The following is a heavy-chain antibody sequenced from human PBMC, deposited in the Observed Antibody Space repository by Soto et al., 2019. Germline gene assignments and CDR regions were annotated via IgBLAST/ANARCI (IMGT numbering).Heavy chain of an antibody. CDR1: GFTFSSYA. Sequence: GGSLRLSCAASGFTFSSYAMSWVRQAPGKGLEWVSAISGSGGSTYYADSVKGRFTISRDNSKNTLYLQMNSLRAEDTAVYYCAKGSPYYDSSGYYGTWGYWGQGTLVTVSS. CDR2: ISGSGGST. J-gene: IGHJ4*02. D-gene: IGHD3-22*01. CDR3: AKGSPYYDSSGYYGTWGY. V-gene: IGHV3-23*01.